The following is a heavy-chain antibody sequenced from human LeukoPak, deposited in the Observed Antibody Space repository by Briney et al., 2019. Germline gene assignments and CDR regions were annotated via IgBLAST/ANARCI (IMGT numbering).Heavy chain of an antibody. CDR2: ISAYNGNT. D-gene: IGHD6-13*01. V-gene: IGHV1-18*01. CDR3: ARGRSGQQLDETPTFDY. Sequence: ASVKVSCKASGYTFTSYGISWVRQAPGQGLEWMGWISAYNGNTNYAQKLQGRVTMTTDTSTSTAYMELRSLRSEDTAVYYCARGRSGQQLDETPTFDYWGQGTLVTVSS. J-gene: IGHJ4*02. CDR1: GYTFTSYG.